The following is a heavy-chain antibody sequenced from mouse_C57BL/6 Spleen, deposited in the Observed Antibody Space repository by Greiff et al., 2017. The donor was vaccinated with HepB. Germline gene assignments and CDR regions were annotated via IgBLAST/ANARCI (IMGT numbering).Heavy chain of an antibody. Sequence: EVKVEESGGGLVQPGGSMKLSCVASGFTFSNYWMNWVRQSPEKGLEWVAQIRVKSDNYATHYAESVKGRFTISRDDSKSSVYLQMNNLRAEDTGIYYCTESGLLKSHAYWGQGTLVTVSA. CDR2: IRVKSDNYAT. CDR3: TESGLLKSHAY. V-gene: IGHV6-3*01. J-gene: IGHJ3*01. D-gene: IGHD2-12*01. CDR1: GFTFSNYW.